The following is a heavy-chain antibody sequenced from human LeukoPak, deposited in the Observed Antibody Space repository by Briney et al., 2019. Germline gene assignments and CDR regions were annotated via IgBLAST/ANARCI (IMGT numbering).Heavy chain of an antibody. Sequence: GRSLRLSCAASGFTFSSYAMHCVRQAPGKGLGWVAVISYDGSNKYYADSVKGRFTISRDNSKNTLYLQMNSLRAEDTAVYYCARGGYTAHGLGYFDLWGRGTLVTVSS. CDR1: GFTFSSYA. CDR3: ARGGYTAHGLGYFDL. CDR2: ISYDGSNK. V-gene: IGHV3-30-3*01. D-gene: IGHD5-18*01. J-gene: IGHJ2*01.